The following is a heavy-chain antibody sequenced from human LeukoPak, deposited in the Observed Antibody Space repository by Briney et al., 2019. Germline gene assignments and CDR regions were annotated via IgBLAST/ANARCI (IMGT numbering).Heavy chain of an antibody. CDR3: AKTGNPATGDY. CDR2: IQYDGSHK. J-gene: IGHJ4*02. CDR1: GFTFSSYG. D-gene: IGHD1-1*01. V-gene: IGHV3-30*02. Sequence: GGSLRLSCAASGFTFSSYGMHWVRQAPGKGLEWVSFIQYDGSHKYYADSVKGRFTISRDNSKNTLYLQMNSLRAEDTAVYYCAKTGNPATGDYWGQGTLVTVSS.